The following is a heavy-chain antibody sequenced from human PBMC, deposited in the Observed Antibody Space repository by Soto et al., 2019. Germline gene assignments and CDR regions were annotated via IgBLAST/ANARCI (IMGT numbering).Heavy chain of an antibody. CDR2: IYHSGST. CDR3: ARSTVTRALADV. Sequence: SETLSLTCAVSSGSISSSNWWRWVRQPPGKGLEWIGEIYHSGSTNYNPSLKSRVTISVDKSKNQFSLKLSSVTAADTAVYYCARSTVTRALADVWGKGTTVTVS. D-gene: IGHD4-17*01. CDR1: SGSISSSNW. J-gene: IGHJ6*03. V-gene: IGHV4-4*02.